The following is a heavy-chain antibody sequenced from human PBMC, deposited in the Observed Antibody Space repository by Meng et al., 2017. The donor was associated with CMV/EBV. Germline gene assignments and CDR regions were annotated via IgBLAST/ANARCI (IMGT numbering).Heavy chain of an antibody. V-gene: IGHV4-30-4*08. CDR1: GGSISSGDYY. Sequence: QVQLPESGPGLVKPSPTLSLTCTVSGGSISSGDYYWSWIRQPPGKGLEWIGYIYYSGSTYYNPSLKSRVTISVDTSKNQFSLKLSSVTAADTAVYYCARVTSRVAGAFDYWGQGTLVTVSS. CDR3: ARVTSRVAGAFDY. CDR2: IYYSGST. J-gene: IGHJ4*02. D-gene: IGHD1-14*01.